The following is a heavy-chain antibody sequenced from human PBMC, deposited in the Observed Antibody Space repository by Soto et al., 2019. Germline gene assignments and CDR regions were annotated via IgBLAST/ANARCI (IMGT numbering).Heavy chain of an antibody. CDR1: GGSISSSSYY. J-gene: IGHJ5*02. Sequence: SETLSLTCTVSGGSISSSSYYWGWIRQPPGKGLEWIGSIYYSGSTYYNPSPKSRVTISVDTSKNQFSLKLSSVTAADTAVYYCARHERITIFGVVSWFDPWGQGTLVTVSS. D-gene: IGHD3-3*01. V-gene: IGHV4-39*01. CDR2: IYYSGST. CDR3: ARHERITIFGVVSWFDP.